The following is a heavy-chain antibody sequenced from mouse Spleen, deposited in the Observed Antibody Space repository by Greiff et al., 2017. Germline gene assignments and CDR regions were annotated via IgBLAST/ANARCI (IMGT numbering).Heavy chain of an antibody. J-gene: IGHJ3*01. V-gene: IGHV1-22*01. Sequence: EVQLQQSGPELVKPGASVKMSCKASGYTFTDYNMHWVKQSHGKSLEWIGYINPNNGGTSYNQKFKGKATLTVNKSSSTAYMELRSLTSEDSAVYYCGRGDMGYGYDWFAYWGQGTLVTVSA. CDR3: GRGDMGYGYDWFAY. CDR2: INPNNGGT. CDR1: GYTFTDYN. D-gene: IGHD2-2*01.